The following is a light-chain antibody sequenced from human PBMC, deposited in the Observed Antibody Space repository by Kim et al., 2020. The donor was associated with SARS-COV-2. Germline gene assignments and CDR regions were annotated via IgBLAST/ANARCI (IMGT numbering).Light chain of an antibody. CDR1: SGHRDYA. CDR2: LNSDGSH. Sequence: QLVLTQSPSASASLGASVKLTCTLSSGHRDYAIAWHQQQPEKGPRYLMKLNSDGSHSKGDGIPDRFSGSSTEAERYLTIASLQSEDEADYYCQTWGTGIQVFGGGTKLTVL. CDR3: QTWGTGIQV. J-gene: IGLJ3*02. V-gene: IGLV4-69*01.